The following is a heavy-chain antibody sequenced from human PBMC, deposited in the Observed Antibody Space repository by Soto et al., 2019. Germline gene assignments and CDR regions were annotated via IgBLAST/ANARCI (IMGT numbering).Heavy chain of an antibody. CDR1: GFSFSYFA. CDR2: IDGKGGST. Sequence: PGGSLRLSCSASGFSFSYFAMHWVRQAPGKGLEYVTAIDGKGGSTYYADSVKGRFTISRDNSKNTLFLQMSSLRAEDMAVYYCVSLSSSFYFDYWGLGSLVTVSS. V-gene: IGHV3-64D*08. CDR3: VSLSSSFYFDY. J-gene: IGHJ4*02. D-gene: IGHD2-2*01.